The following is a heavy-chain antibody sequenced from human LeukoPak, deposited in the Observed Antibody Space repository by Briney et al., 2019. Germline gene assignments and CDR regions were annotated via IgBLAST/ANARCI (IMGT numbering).Heavy chain of an antibody. CDR2: IIPILGIA. D-gene: IGHD3-22*01. CDR1: GGTFSSYA. Sequence: ASVKVSCKASGGTFSSYAISWVRQAPGHGLEWMGRIIPILGIANYAQKFQGRVTITADKSTSTAYMELSSLRSEDTAVYYCARDLLYYDSSGYYQGRNDYWGQGTLVTVSS. V-gene: IGHV1-69*04. CDR3: ARDLLYYDSSGYYQGRNDY. J-gene: IGHJ4*02.